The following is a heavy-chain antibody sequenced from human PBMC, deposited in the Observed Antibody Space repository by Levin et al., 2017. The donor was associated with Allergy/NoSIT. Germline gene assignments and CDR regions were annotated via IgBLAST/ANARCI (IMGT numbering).Heavy chain of an antibody. CDR2: ISAYNGNT. V-gene: IGHV1-18*01. D-gene: IGHD2-2*01. CDR1: GYTFTSYG. J-gene: IGHJ6*02. Sequence: GESLKISCKASGYTFTSYGISWVRQAPGQGLEWMGWISAYNGNTNYAQKLQGRVTMTTDTSTSTAYMELRSLRSDDTAVYYCARVGYQLLLFRYYGMDVWGQGTTVTVSS. CDR3: ARVGYQLLLFRYYGMDV.